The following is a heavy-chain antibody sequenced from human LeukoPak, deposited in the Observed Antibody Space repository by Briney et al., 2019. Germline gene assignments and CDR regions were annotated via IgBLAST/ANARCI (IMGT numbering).Heavy chain of an antibody. CDR1: GFTVSSNY. CDR3: AKDKSMVRELDY. Sequence: GGSLRLSCAASGFTVSSNYMSWVRQAPGKGLEWVSVIYSGGSTYYADSVKGRFTISRDNSKNTLFLQMNNLRAEDTAVYYCAKDKSMVRELDYWGQGTLVTVSS. J-gene: IGHJ4*02. D-gene: IGHD3-10*01. V-gene: IGHV3-53*05. CDR2: IYSGGST.